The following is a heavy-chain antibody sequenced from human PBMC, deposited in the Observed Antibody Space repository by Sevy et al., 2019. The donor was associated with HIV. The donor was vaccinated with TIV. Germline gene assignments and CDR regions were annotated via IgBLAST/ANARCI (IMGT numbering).Heavy chain of an antibody. CDR3: TSGLAVSVDY. V-gene: IGHV1-69*13. Sequence: ASVKVSCKASGGTCSSSAISWVRQAPGQGLEWMGGIFPIFATANYAQKFQGRLTITADESTCTAYMELSSLRSGDTAVYYCTSGLAVSVDYWGQGTLVTVSS. D-gene: IGHD6-19*01. J-gene: IGHJ4*02. CDR1: GGTCSSSA. CDR2: IFPIFATA.